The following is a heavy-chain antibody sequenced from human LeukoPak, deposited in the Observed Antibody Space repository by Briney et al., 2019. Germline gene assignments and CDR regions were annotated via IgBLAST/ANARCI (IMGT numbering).Heavy chain of an antibody. CDR1: GFTFSSFG. CDR2: ISGSGGST. V-gene: IGHV3-23*01. J-gene: IGHJ4*02. CDR3: AKDPYYYDSSGYPYFDY. D-gene: IGHD3-22*01. Sequence: GGSLRLSCAASGFTFSSFGMSWVRQAPGKGLEWVSAISGSGGSTYYADSVKGRFTISRDNSKNTLYLQMNSLRAEDTAVYYCAKDPYYYDSSGYPYFDYWGQGTLVTVSS.